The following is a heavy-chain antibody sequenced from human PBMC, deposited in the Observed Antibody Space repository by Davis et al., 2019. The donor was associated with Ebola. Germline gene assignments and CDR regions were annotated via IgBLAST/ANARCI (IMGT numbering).Heavy chain of an antibody. CDR1: GGSISSYY. V-gene: IGHV4-59*12. CDR2: IYYSGST. J-gene: IGHJ4*02. D-gene: IGHD6-19*01. Sequence: PSETLSLTCTVSGGSISSYYWSWIRQPPGKGLEWIGYIYYSGSTNYNPSLKSRVTISVDTSKNQFSLKLSSVTAADTAVYYCASPIAVAGIGGDYWGQGTLVTVSS. CDR3: ASPIAVAGIGGDY.